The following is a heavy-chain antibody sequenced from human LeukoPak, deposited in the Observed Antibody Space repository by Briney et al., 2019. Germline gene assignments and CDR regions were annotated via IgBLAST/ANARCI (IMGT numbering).Heavy chain of an antibody. D-gene: IGHD7-27*01. CDR2: IYDSGST. V-gene: IGHV4-59*01. CDR3: ARGKLGMEAFDI. Sequence: PSETLSLTCSVSGGSMTNLYWTWIRQPPGKGLEWIGDIYDSGSTRYNTSLESRVTISVDTSKNQFSLKLSSVTAADTAVYYCARGKLGMEAFDIWGQGTMVTVSS. J-gene: IGHJ3*02. CDR1: GGSMTNLY.